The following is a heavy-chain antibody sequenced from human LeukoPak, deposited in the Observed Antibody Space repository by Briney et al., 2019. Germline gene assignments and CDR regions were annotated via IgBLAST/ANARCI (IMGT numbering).Heavy chain of an antibody. D-gene: IGHD2-21*01. CDR1: GFTFSTYW. J-gene: IGHJ4*02. V-gene: IGHV3-74*01. CDR2: INTDGSRT. Sequence: GGSLRLSCAASGFTFSTYWMHWVRQAPGKGLVWVSRINTDGSRTDSVEGRFTISRDNSKNTLYLQMNSLRAEDTAVYYCARVIAFVLNWGQGTLVTVSS. CDR3: ARVIAFVLN.